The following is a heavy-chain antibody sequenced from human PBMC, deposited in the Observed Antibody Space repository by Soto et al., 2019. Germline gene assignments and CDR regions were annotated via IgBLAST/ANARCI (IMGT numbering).Heavy chain of an antibody. CDR2: INAGNGNT. CDR3: ARRIVVVTALDY. CDR1: GYTFTSYA. D-gene: IGHD2-21*02. J-gene: IGHJ4*02. V-gene: IGHV1-3*05. Sequence: QVQLVQSGAEEKKPGASVKVSCKASGYTFTSYAMHWVRQAPGQRLEWMGWINAGNGNTKYSQKFQGRVTITRDTPASTSYRELSSLRYEDTAVYYCARRIVVVTALDYWGQGTLVTVSS.